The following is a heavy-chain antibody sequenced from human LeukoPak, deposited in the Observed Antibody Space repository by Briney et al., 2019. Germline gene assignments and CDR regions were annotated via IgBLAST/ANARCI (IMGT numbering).Heavy chain of an antibody. D-gene: IGHD6-13*01. V-gene: IGHV3-74*01. CDR2: INTDGSIT. CDR3: AREGLSWEPFDY. J-gene: IGHJ4*02. Sequence: GGSLRLSCAASGFTFSSYWMHWVRQAPGKGLVWVSRINTDGSITSYADSVRGRLTISRDNAKNTLYLQMKSLEAEDTAVYYCAREGLSWEPFDYWGQGNLVTVSS. CDR1: GFTFSSYW.